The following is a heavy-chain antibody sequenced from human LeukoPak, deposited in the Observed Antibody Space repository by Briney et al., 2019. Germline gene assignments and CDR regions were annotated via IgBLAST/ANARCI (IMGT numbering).Heavy chain of an antibody. CDR2: ITGSGDDT. Sequence: PGGSLRLSCAASGFSFNNYAMSWVRQVPGKGLEWVSAITGSGDDTYHPDSVKGRFTISKDNSRNTLYLQMNSLGVEASAMYYCAKGSRSSRPYYFDFWGQGTLVTVSS. D-gene: IGHD3-10*01. CDR3: AKGSRSSRPYYFDF. J-gene: IGHJ4*02. V-gene: IGHV3-23*01. CDR1: GFSFNNYA.